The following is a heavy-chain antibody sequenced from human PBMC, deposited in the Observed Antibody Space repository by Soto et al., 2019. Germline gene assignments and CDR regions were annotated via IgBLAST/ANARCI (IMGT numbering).Heavy chain of an antibody. Sequence: PSETLSLTCSVSGGSVSSGGSYWNWIRQPPGKGLEWIGYISYSGSTNYNPSLKSRVSISLDTSKNQFSLNLNSLTAADSAVYYCARDSYSHLWPWGQGTLVTVSS. D-gene: IGHD4-4*01. CDR1: GGSVSSGGSY. CDR2: ISYSGST. J-gene: IGHJ5*02. V-gene: IGHV4-61*08. CDR3: ARDSYSHLWP.